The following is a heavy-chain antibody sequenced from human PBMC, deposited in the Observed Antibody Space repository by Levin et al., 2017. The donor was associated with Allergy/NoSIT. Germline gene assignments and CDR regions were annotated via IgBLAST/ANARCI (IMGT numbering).Heavy chain of an antibody. D-gene: IGHD3-22*01. CDR3: AKDRGDYTDSSPYYNVFDY. CDR1: GFTFSIYA. V-gene: IGHV3-23*01. CDR2: ISGSGRST. J-gene: IGHJ4*02. Sequence: GGSLRLSCAASGFTFSIYAMSWFRQAPGKGLEWVSAISGSGRSTYYVDSLKGRFTIARDSSGNTLYLHMNSLRAEDTAVYYCAKDRGDYTDSSPYYNVFDYWGQGTLVTVSS.